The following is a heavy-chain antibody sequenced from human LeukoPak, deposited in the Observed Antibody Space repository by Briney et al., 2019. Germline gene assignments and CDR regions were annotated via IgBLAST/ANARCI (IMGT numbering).Heavy chain of an antibody. D-gene: IGHD6-19*01. CDR2: ISSSSSYI. CDR3: ARELPSSGWYFDY. Sequence: GGSLRLSCAASGFTFSSYSMNWFRQAPGKGLEWVSSISSSSSYIYYADSVKVRFTISRDNAKNSLYLQMNSLRAEDTAVYYCARELPSSGWYFDYWGQGTLVTVYS. V-gene: IGHV3-21*01. J-gene: IGHJ4*02. CDR1: GFTFSSYS.